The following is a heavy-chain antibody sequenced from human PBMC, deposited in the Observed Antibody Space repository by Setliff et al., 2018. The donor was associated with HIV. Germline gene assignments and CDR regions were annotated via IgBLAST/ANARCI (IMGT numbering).Heavy chain of an antibody. CDR1: GDSISGYY. V-gene: IGHV4-4*07. CDR3: ARDQKGYSYGYFDS. Sequence: PSETLSLTCTSSGDSISGYYWSWIRQPAGKGLEWIGRMHTSGNTNYNPSLKSRVTMSVDTSKNQFSLGLSSVTAADTAVYYCARDQKGYSYGYFDSWGQGTLVT. J-gene: IGHJ4*02. CDR2: MHTSGNT. D-gene: IGHD5-18*01.